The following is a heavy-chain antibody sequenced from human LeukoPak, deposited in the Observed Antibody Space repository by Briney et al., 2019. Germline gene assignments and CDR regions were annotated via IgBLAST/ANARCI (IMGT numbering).Heavy chain of an antibody. Sequence: GGSLRLSCVASRFTFSNYAMNWVRQAPGKGLEGVSSISSTSSNIYYADSVKGRFTISSDNGQNSLYLQMNSLRAEDTAVYYCARGGYSGYVTFDIWGQGTMVTVSS. CDR2: ISSTSSNI. CDR1: RFTFSNYA. CDR3: ARGGYSGYVTFDI. D-gene: IGHD5-12*01. V-gene: IGHV3-21*01. J-gene: IGHJ3*02.